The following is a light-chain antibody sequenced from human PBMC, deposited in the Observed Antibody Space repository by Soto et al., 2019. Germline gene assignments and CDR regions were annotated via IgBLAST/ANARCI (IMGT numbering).Light chain of an antibody. CDR2: GAS. V-gene: IGKV3-15*01. CDR1: QRISIN. J-gene: IGKJ2*01. CDR3: QHYNNWPQYT. Sequence: EIVMTQSPATLSVSPGERATLSCRVSQRISINLAWYQQKPGQAPRLLIYGASTRATGIPARFSGSGSETEFTLTISSLQSEDSAVYYCQHYNNWPQYTFGQGTKLEIK.